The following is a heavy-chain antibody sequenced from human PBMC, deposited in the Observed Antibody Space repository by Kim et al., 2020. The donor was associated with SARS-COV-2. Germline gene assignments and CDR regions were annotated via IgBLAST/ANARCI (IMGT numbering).Heavy chain of an antibody. CDR2: ISYDGSNK. CDR3: AKDGRDSSSWGSYYYYGMDV. V-gene: IGHV3-30*18. Sequence: GGSLRLSCAASGSTFSSYGMHWVRQAPGKGPEWVAVISYDGSNKYYADSVKGRFTISRDNSKNTLYLQMNSLRAEDTAVYYCAKDGRDSSSWGSYYYYGMDVWGQGTTVTVSS. CDR1: GSTFSSYG. D-gene: IGHD6-13*01. J-gene: IGHJ6*02.